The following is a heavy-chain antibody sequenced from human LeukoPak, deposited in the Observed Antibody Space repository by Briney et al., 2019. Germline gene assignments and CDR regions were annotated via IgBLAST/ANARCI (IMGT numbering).Heavy chain of an antibody. J-gene: IGHJ4*02. Sequence: PSETLSLTCAVSGYSIISGYDLGWIRQPPEKGLEWIGSIYHSGSTYYNPSLKSRVTISVDTSKNQFSLKLSSVTAADTAVYYCARDTSGYYSPFVYWGQGTLVTVSS. D-gene: IGHD3-22*01. CDR2: IYHSGST. CDR1: GYSIISGYD. V-gene: IGHV4-38-2*02. CDR3: ARDTSGYYSPFVY.